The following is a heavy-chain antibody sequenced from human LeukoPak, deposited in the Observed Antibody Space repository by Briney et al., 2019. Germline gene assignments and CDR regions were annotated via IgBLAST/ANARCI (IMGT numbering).Heavy chain of an antibody. CDR2: IIPIFGTP. J-gene: IGHJ5*02. CDR3: ARAPLYCSSTSCYAENWFDP. V-gene: IGHV1-69*13. CDR1: GCTFNNYA. Sequence: GASVKVSCKASGCTFNNYAICWVRQAPGQGLEWMGGIIPIFGTPKYAQKFQGRVTFTADESTSTAYMELSSLTSEDTAVYYCARAPLYCSSTSCYAENWFDPWGQGTLVTVSS. D-gene: IGHD2-2*01.